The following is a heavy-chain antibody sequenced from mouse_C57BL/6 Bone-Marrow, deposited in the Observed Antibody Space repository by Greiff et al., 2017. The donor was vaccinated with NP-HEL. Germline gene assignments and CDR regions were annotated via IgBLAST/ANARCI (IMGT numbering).Heavy chain of an antibody. D-gene: IGHD2-1*01. J-gene: IGHJ3*01. CDR1: GFNIKDYY. Sequence: EVQLQQSGAELVRPGASVKLSCTASGFNIKDYYMHWVKQRPEQGLEWIGRIDPEDGDTEYAPKFQGKATMTADTSSNTAYLQLSSLTSEDTAVYYCTLIYYGNLFAYWGQGTLVTVSA. V-gene: IGHV14-1*01. CDR2: IDPEDGDT. CDR3: TLIYYGNLFAY.